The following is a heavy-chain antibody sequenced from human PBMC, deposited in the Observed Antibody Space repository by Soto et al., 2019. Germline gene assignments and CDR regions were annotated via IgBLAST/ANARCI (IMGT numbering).Heavy chain of an antibody. V-gene: IGHV1-18*01. CDR1: GYTFTTYG. Sequence: QVQLVQSGAEVKKPGASVKVSCKASGYTFTTYGSSWVRQAPGQGLEWMGWISAYNGNTHYAQKLQGRVTMTTDTSTSTAYMEVRSLRSDDTAVYFCTREFSGYDPGYNWFDPWGQGTLVTVSS. J-gene: IGHJ5*02. D-gene: IGHD5-12*01. CDR2: ISAYNGNT. CDR3: TREFSGYDPGYNWFDP.